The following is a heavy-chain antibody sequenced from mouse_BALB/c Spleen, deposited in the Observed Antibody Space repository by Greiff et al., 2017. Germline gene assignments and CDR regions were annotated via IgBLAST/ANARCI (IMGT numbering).Heavy chain of an antibody. D-gene: IGHD4-1*01. CDR1: GYTFTSYT. J-gene: IGHJ2*01. CDR3: ANWDGDY. Sequence: QVQLQQSAAELARPGASVKMSCKASGYTFTSYTMHWVKQRPGQGLEWIGYINPSSGYTEYNQKFKDKTTLTADKSSSTAYMQLSSLTSEDTAVYYCANWDGDYWGQGTTLTVSS. V-gene: IGHV1-4*02. CDR2: INPSSGYT.